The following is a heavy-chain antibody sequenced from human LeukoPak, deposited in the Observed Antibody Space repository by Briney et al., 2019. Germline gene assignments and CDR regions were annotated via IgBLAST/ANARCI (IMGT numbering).Heavy chain of an antibody. CDR1: GGSISSYY. D-gene: IGHD2-2*01. V-gene: IGHV4-4*07. J-gene: IGHJ4*02. Sequence: SETLSLTCTVSGGSISSYYWSWIRQPAGKGLEWIGRIYTSGSTNYNPSPKSRVTMSVDTSKNQFSLKLSSVTAADTAVYYCAKAEDIVVVPAAPDYWGQGTLVTVSS. CDR2: IYTSGST. CDR3: AKAEDIVVVPAAPDY.